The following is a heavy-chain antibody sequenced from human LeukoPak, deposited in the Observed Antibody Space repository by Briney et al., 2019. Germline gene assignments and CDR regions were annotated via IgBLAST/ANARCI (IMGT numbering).Heavy chain of an antibody. Sequence: GGSLRLSCAASGFTFSSYNMNWVRQAPGKGLEWVSSITSSSSYIYYADSVKGRFTISRDNAKNSLYLQMDSLRVEDTAEYYCARDCSTTSCYWSGGPFDYWGQGTLVTVSS. V-gene: IGHV3-21*06. CDR2: ITSSSSYI. J-gene: IGHJ4*02. D-gene: IGHD2-2*01. CDR3: ARDCSTTSCYWSGGPFDY. CDR1: GFTFSSYN.